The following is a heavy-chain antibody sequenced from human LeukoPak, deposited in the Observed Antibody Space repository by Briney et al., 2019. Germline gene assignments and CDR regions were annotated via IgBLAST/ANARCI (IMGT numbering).Heavy chain of an antibody. V-gene: IGHV4-30-4*08. CDR1: GGSNSSGDYY. CDR2: IYYSGST. Sequence: SQTLSLTCTVSGGSNSSGDYYWSWLRQPPGKGLEWIGYIYYSGSTYYNPSLKSPVTISVDTSKNQFSLKLSSVTAADTAVYYCARSPESGSYSFDYWGQGTLVTVSS. J-gene: IGHJ4*02. CDR3: ARSPESGSYSFDY. D-gene: IGHD1-26*01.